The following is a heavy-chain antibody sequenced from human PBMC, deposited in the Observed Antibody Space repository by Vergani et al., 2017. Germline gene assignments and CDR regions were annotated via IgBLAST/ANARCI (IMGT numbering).Heavy chain of an antibody. D-gene: IGHD4-17*01. J-gene: IGHJ4*02. CDR3: VKDDYGDYSTFDY. Sequence: EVQLLESGGGLVQPGGSLRLSCAASGFTFSSYAMSWVRQAPGKGLEWVSAISGSGGSTYYADSVKGRFTISRDNSKNTLYLQMNSLRAEDTAVYYCVKDDYGDYSTFDYWGQGTLVTVSS. V-gene: IGHV3-23*01. CDR1: GFTFSSYA. CDR2: ISGSGGST.